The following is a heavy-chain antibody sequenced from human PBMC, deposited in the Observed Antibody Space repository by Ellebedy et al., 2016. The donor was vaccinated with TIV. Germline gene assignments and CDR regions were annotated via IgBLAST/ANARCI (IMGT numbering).Heavy chain of an antibody. CDR3: ARGYGSGSYGVDY. D-gene: IGHD3-10*01. Sequence: GESLKISXAASGFTFSSYSMNWVRQAPGKGLEWVSYISSSSNTIYYADSVKGRFTISRDNAKNSLYLQMNSLRAEDTAVYYCARGYGSGSYGVDYWGQGTLVTVSS. CDR1: GFTFSSYS. V-gene: IGHV3-48*01. J-gene: IGHJ4*02. CDR2: ISSSSNTI.